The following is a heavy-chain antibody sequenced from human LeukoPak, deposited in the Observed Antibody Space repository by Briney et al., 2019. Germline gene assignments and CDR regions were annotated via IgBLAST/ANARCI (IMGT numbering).Heavy chain of an antibody. CDR1: GGSISRYY. Sequence: SETLSLTCTVSGGSISRYYWSWIRQPPGKGLEWIGFIYDSGSTNYNPSLKSRVTISLDMSKYQFSLKLSSVTAADTAVYYCAREVGSCWYGQFTEAYYYYIDVWGKGSTVTISS. V-gene: IGHV4-59*01. J-gene: IGHJ6*03. CDR3: AREVGSCWYGQFTEAYYYYIDV. CDR2: IYDSGST. D-gene: IGHD6-19*01.